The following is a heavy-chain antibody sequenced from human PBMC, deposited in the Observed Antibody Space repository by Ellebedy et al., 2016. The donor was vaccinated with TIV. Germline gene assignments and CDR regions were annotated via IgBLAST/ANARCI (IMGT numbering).Heavy chain of an antibody. J-gene: IGHJ3*02. V-gene: IGHV4-39*07. CDR3: ARVVQTVTTWNAFDI. CDR1: GGSISSSSYY. D-gene: IGHD4-17*01. Sequence: SETLSLTXTVSGGSISSSSYYWGWIRQPPGKGLEWIGSIYYSGSTYYNPSLKSRVTMSVDTSKNQFSLKLSSVTAADTAVYYCARVVQTVTTWNAFDIWGQGTMVTVSS. CDR2: IYYSGST.